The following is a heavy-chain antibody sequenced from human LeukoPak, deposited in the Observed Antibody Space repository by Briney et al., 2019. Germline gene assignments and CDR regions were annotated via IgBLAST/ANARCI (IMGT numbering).Heavy chain of an antibody. CDR1: GFTFSTYW. V-gene: IGHV3-7*01. CDR3: AREGWFGELLIHPFDN. Sequence: GGSLRLSCAASGFTFSTYWMSWVRQAPGKGLEWVANIKEDGSEKYCLDSVKGRFTISRDNAKNSLYLQMNSLRAEDTAVYYCAREGWFGELLIHPFDNWGQGTLVTVSS. D-gene: IGHD3-10*01. J-gene: IGHJ4*02. CDR2: IKEDGSEK.